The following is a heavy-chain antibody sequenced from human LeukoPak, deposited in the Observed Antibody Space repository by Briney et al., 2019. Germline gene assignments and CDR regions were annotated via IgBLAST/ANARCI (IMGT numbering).Heavy chain of an antibody. CDR1: RYTFTTYD. Sequence: GASVKVSCKGSRYTFTTYDINWVRQAAGQGLEWMGWMNPNSGNTGYAQKFQGRVTMTRNTSISTAYMELSSLRSEDTAVYYCARGSRRFGELLIYYWGQGTLVTVSS. CDR3: ARGSRRFGELLIYY. D-gene: IGHD3-10*01. V-gene: IGHV1-8*01. J-gene: IGHJ4*02. CDR2: MNPNSGNT.